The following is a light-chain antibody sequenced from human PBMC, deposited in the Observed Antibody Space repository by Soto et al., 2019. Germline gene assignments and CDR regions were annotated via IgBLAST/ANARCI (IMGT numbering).Light chain of an antibody. CDR2: KAS. J-gene: IGKJ1*01. CDR1: QSISSW. V-gene: IGKV1-5*03. Sequence: DIQMTQSPSTLSASLGDRVTITCRASQSISSWLAWYQQKPGKAPKLLIYKASSLESGVPSRFSGSGSGTEFTLTISSLQPDDSATYYCQQYNTYSGTFGQGTKVDI. CDR3: QQYNTYSGT.